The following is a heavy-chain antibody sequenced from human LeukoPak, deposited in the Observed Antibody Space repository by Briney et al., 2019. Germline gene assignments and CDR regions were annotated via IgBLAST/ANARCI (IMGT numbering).Heavy chain of an antibody. CDR3: AKDWRYDYGDYGAFDI. Sequence: GGSLRLSCAASGFTFSSYAMSWVRQAPGKGLEWVSAISGSGGSTYYADSVKGRFTISRENSKNTLYLQMNSLRADDTAVYYCAKDWRYDYGDYGAFDIWGQGTMVTVSS. J-gene: IGHJ3*02. CDR1: GFTFSSYA. D-gene: IGHD4-17*01. V-gene: IGHV3-23*01. CDR2: ISGSGGST.